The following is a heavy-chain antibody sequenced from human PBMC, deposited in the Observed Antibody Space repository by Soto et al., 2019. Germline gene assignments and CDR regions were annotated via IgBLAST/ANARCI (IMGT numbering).Heavy chain of an antibody. J-gene: IGHJ4*02. CDR1: GGSISSSSYY. D-gene: IGHD3-22*01. V-gene: IGHV4-39*07. Sequence: PSETLSLTCTVSGGSISSSSYYWGWIRQPPGKGLEWIGSIYYSGSTYYNPSLKSRVTISVDTSKNQFSLKLTSVTAADTAVYLGAKLGAYYRAMDSWGQGTLVTVS. CDR3: AKLGAYYRAMDS. CDR2: IYYSGST.